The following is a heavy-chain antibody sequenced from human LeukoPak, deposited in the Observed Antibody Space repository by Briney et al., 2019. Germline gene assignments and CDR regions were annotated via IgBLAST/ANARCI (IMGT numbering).Heavy chain of an antibody. V-gene: IGHV1-69*06. D-gene: IGHD5-24*01. Sequence: ASVKVSCKASGGTFSSYAISWVRQAPGQGLEWMGRIIPIFGTANYAQKFQGRVTITADKPTSTAYMELSSLRSEDTPVYYCARGGDGYNSFDFDYWGQGTLVTVSS. CDR2: IIPIFGTA. J-gene: IGHJ4*02. CDR1: GGTFSSYA. CDR3: ARGGDGYNSFDFDY.